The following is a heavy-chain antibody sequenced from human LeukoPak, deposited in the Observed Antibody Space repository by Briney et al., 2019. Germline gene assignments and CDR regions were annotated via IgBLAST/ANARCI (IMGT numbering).Heavy chain of an antibody. D-gene: IGHD1-14*01. CDR3: ARVPNRDRYYYYYGMDV. CDR1: GGSISSYY. J-gene: IGHJ6*02. V-gene: IGHV4-59*01. Sequence: SETLSLTCTVSGGSISSYYWSWIRQPSGKGLEWIGYIYYSGSTNYNPSLKSRVTISVDTSKNQFSLKLSSVTAADTAVYYCARVPNRDRYYYYYGMDVWGQGTTVTVSS. CDR2: IYYSGST.